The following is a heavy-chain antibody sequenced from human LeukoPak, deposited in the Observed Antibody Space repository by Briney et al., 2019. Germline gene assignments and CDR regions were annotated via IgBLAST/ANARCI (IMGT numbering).Heavy chain of an antibody. CDR1: GFTFSNAW. D-gene: IGHD4-17*01. V-gene: IGHV3-15*01. CDR2: IKSKTDGGTT. Sequence: GGSLRLSCAASGFTFSNAWMSWVRQAPGKGLEWVGRIKSKTDGGTTDYAAPVKGRFTFSRDDSKNTLYLQMNSLKTEDTAVYYCTTLTDMTTVTEKDYWGQGTLVTVSS. J-gene: IGHJ4*02. CDR3: TTLTDMTTVTEKDY.